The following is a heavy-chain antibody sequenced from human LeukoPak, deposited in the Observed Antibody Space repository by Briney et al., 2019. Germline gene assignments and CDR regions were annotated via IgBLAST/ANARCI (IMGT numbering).Heavy chain of an antibody. CDR1: GYTFTGYY. CDR2: INPNSGGT. D-gene: IGHD3-10*01. V-gene: IGHV1-2*02. Sequence: GASVKVSCKASGYTFTGYYMHWVRQAPGQGLEWMGWINPNSGGTNYAQKFQGRVTMTRDTSISTAYMELSRLRSDDTAVYYCAREYYYGSGSSRRGNWFGPWGQGTLVTVSS. CDR3: AREYYYGSGSSRRGNWFGP. J-gene: IGHJ5*02.